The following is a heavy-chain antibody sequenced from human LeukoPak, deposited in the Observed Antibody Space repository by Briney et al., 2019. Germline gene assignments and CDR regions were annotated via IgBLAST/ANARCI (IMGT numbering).Heavy chain of an antibody. D-gene: IGHD1-1*01. CDR1: GGTFSSYA. J-gene: IGHJ4*02. V-gene: IGHV1-69*04. CDR2: IIPILGIA. CDR3: ARERRGTEFDY. Sequence: SVKVSCKASGGTFSSYAISWVRQAPGQGLEWMGRIIPILGIANYAQKFQGRVTITADKSTSTAYMELSSLRSEDTAVYYCARERRGTEFDYWGQGTLVTVSS.